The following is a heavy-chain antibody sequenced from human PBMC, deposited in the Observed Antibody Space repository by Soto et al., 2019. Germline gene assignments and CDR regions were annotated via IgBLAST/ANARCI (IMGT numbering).Heavy chain of an antibody. CDR3: TRRVPAAIPYYFDY. CDR1: GGSFSGYY. V-gene: IGHV4-34*01. CDR2: INHSGST. D-gene: IGHD2-2*02. J-gene: IGHJ4*02. Sequence: SETLSLTCAVYGGSFSGYYWSWIRQPPGKGLEWIGEINHSGSTNYNPSLKSRVTISVDTSKNQFSLKLSSVTAADTAVYYCTRRVPAAIPYYFDYWGQGTLGNVCS.